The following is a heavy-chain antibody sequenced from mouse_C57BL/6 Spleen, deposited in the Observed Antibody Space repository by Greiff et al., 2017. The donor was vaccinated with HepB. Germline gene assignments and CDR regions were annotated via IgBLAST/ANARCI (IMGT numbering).Heavy chain of an antibody. CDR3: ARDTTVVATNGYAMDY. D-gene: IGHD1-1*01. CDR2: INPNNGGT. CDR1: GYTFTDYY. V-gene: IGHV1-26*01. J-gene: IGHJ4*01. Sequence: EVQLQQSGPELVKPGASVKISCKASGYTFTDYYMNWVKQSHGKSLEWIGDINPNNGGTSYNQKCKGKATLTVDKSSSTAYMELRSLTSEDSAVYYCARDTTVVATNGYAMDYWGQGTSVTVSS.